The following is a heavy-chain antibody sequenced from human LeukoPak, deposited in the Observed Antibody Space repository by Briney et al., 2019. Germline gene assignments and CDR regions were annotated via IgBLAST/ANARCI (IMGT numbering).Heavy chain of an antibody. CDR2: ISSSTSYI. CDR3: ARDGGCSGGTCYI. V-gene: IGHV3-21*01. J-gene: IGHJ4*02. D-gene: IGHD2-15*01. CDR1: GFTFSSYS. Sequence: GGSLRLSCVASGFTFSSYSMNWVRQAPGKGLEWVSCISSSTSYIYYADSVRGRFTISRDNAKNSLYLRMNSLRAEDTAVYYCARDGGCSGGTCYIWGQGTLVTVSS.